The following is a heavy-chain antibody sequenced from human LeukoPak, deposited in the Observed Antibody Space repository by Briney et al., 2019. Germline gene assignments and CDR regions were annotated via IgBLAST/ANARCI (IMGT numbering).Heavy chain of an antibody. D-gene: IGHD3-3*01. CDR2: ISGSGGST. J-gene: IGHJ3*02. V-gene: IGHV3-23*01. CDR1: GFTFDDYA. CDR3: AKEVRITIFGVGHDAFDI. Sequence: GGSLRLSCAASGFTFDDYAMPWVRQAPGKGLEWVSAISGSGGSTYCADSVKGRFTISRDNSKNTLYLQMNSLRAEDTAVYYCAKEVRITIFGVGHDAFDIWGQGTMVTVSS.